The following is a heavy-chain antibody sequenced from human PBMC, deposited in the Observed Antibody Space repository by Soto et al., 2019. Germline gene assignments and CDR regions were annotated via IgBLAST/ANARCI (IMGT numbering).Heavy chain of an antibody. CDR3: AKGYYDILTGPFFDY. D-gene: IGHD3-9*01. Sequence: GGSLRLSCAASGFTFGSYGMHWVRQAPGKGLEWVAVISYDGSNKYYADSVKGRFTISRDNSKNTLYLQMNSLRAEDTAVYYCAKGYYDILTGPFFDYWGQGTLVTVSS. J-gene: IGHJ4*02. CDR1: GFTFGSYG. CDR2: ISYDGSNK. V-gene: IGHV3-30*18.